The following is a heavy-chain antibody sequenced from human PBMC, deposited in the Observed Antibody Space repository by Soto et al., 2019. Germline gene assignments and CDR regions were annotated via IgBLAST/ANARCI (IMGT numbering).Heavy chain of an antibody. CDR2: TYYRSKWIH. D-gene: IGHD3-16*01. V-gene: IGHV6-1*01. CDR3: AGVVWFRGMDV. Sequence: SQTLSLTCDISGDSVSSSSAAWNWIRQSPSRGLEWLGRTYYRSKWIHEYTVSMESRITINPDTSKNQFSLQIYSFAPEDTAVYYWAGVVWFRGMDVWGQGTPVTVSS. CDR1: GDSVSSSSAA. J-gene: IGHJ6*02.